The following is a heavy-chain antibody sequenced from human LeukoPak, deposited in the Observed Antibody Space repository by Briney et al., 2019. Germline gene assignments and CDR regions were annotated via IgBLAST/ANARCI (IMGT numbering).Heavy chain of an antibody. CDR2: IYHSGST. V-gene: IGHV4-38-2*01. CDR1: GYSINSDYY. J-gene: IGHJ6*03. D-gene: IGHD2-2*02. CDR3: ASLGVVPAAIGGNYYYYYMDV. Sequence: SETLSLTCAVSGYSINSDYYWGWIRQPPGKGPEWIGSIYHSGSTYYNPSLKSRVTISVDTSTNQFSLKLSSVTPADTAVYYCASLGVVPAAIGGNYYYYYMDVWGKGTTVTVSS.